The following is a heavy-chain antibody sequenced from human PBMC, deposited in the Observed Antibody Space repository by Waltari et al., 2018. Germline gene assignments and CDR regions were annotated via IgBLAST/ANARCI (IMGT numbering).Heavy chain of an antibody. D-gene: IGHD3-10*01. Sequence: QLVESGGGLVQPGWSLRLSCTASGFSFDDYAMHWVRQIPGKGLEWVSGISWNSDMIGYADSVKGRFTISRDNAKNSLYLQMNSLRPEDTALYYCAKDISFGHFYYGLHVRGQGTTVSVSS. CDR3: AKDISFGHFYYGLHV. J-gene: IGHJ6*02. CDR2: ISWNSDMI. CDR1: GFSFDDYA. V-gene: IGHV3-9*01.